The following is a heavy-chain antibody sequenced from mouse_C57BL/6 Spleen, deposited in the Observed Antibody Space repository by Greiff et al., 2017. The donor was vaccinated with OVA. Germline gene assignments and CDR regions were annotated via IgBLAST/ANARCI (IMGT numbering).Heavy chain of an antibody. D-gene: IGHD2-3*01. CDR2: INPSTGGT. J-gene: IGHJ4*01. Sequence: VQLQQSGPELVKPGASVKISCKASGYSFTGYYMNWVKQSPEKSLEWIGEINPSTGGTTYNQKFKAKATLTVDKSSSTAYMQLKSLTSEDSAVYYCARGWLLRDYAMDYWGQGTSVTVSS. CDR1: GYSFTGYY. CDR3: ARGWLLRDYAMDY. V-gene: IGHV1-42*01.